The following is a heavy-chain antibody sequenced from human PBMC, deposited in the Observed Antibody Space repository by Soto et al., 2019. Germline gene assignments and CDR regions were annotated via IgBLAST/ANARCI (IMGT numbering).Heavy chain of an antibody. D-gene: IGHD3-22*01. CDR3: AKETPRGYGYGMDV. CDR2: ISYDGSNK. CDR1: GFTFSSYG. J-gene: IGHJ6*02. Sequence: GGSLRLSCAASGFTFSSYGMHWVRQAPGKGLEWVAVISYDGSNKYYADSVKGRFTISRDNSKNTLYLQMNSLRAEDTAVYYCAKETPRGYGYGMDVWGQGTTVTVSS. V-gene: IGHV3-30*18.